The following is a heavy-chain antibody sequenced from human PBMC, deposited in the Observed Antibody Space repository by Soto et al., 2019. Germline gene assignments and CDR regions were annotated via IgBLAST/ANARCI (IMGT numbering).Heavy chain of an antibody. V-gene: IGHV4-34*01. D-gene: IGHD2-15*01. CDR3: SFFQAEDGIRDTVPVSAFLLNRSSDL. Sequence: KGLEWIGEINHSGSTNYNPSLKSRVTISVDTSKNQFSLKLRSVPAADTAVYYCSFFQAEDGIRDTVPVSAFLLNRSSDL. CDR2: INHSGST. J-gene: IGHJ2*01.